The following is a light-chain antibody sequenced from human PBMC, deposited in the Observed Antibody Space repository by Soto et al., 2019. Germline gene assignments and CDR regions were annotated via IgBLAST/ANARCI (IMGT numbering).Light chain of an antibody. CDR3: QQYDNWPQT. CDR2: VAS. CDR1: QSVRGY. Sequence: IVMTQSPATLSLSPGERATLSCRASQSVRGYLAWYQQKPGQAPRLLMYVASTRATGIPARFSGRGSGTECTLTISSLQSVDFAVYYCQQYDNWPQTFGQGTKVDIK. J-gene: IGKJ1*01. V-gene: IGKV3-15*01.